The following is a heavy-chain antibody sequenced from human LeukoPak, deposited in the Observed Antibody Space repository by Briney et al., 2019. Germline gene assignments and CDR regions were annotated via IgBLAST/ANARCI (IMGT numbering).Heavy chain of an antibody. J-gene: IGHJ4*02. CDR3: ARSYYGDFDY. V-gene: IGHV4-61*02. CDR2: IYTSGST. D-gene: IGHD4-17*01. Sequence: ASETLSLTCTVSGGSISSGSYYWSWIRQPAGKGLEWIGRIYTSGSTNYNPSLKSRVTISVDTSKNQFSLKLSSVTAADTAVYYCARSYYGDFDYWGQGTLVTVSS. CDR1: GGSISSGSYY.